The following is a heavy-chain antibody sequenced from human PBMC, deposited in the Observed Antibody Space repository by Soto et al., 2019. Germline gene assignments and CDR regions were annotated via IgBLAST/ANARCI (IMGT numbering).Heavy chain of an antibody. D-gene: IGHD3-22*01. CDR1: GLTFRSYW. CDR3: VRGDGDFYDGNGYLGRH. J-gene: IGHJ4*02. V-gene: IGHV3-74*01. Sequence: GGSLRLSCAASGLTFRSYWMHWVRQAPGKGLVWVSRINSDGSSTSYADSVKGRFTISRDNAKNTLYLQMNSLRAEDTAVYYCVRGDGDFYDGNGYLGRHWGQGTLVTVSS. CDR2: INSDGSST.